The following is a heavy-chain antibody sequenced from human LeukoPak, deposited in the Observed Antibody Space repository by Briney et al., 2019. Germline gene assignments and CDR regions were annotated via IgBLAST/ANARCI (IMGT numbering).Heavy chain of an antibody. CDR2: IYYSGST. V-gene: IGHV4-59*01. Sequence: SETLSLTCTVSGGSISSYYWSWIRQPPGKGLEWIGYIYYSGSTNYNPSLKSRATISVDTSKNQFSLKLSSVTAADTAVYYCARDDSGYDGFDPWGQGTLVTVSS. J-gene: IGHJ5*02. D-gene: IGHD5-12*01. CDR1: GGSISSYY. CDR3: ARDDSGYDGFDP.